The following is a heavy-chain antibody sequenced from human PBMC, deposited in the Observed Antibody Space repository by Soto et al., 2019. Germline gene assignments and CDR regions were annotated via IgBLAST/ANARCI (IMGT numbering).Heavy chain of an antibody. D-gene: IGHD2-21*02. CDR1: GVTFSSYT. J-gene: IGHJ6*02. V-gene: IGHV1-69*02. CDR2: IIPILGIA. Sequence: SVKVSCKASGVTFSSYTISWVRQAPGQGLEWMGRIIPILGIANYAQKFQGRVTITADKSTSTAYMELSSLRSEDTAVYYCARGSGDSNRYYYCGMDVWGQGTRVTVAS. CDR3: ARGSGDSNRYYYCGMDV.